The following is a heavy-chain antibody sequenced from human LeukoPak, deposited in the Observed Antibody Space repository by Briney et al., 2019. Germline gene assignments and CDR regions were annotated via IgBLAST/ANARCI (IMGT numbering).Heavy chain of an antibody. CDR1: GYTFTSYD. J-gene: IGHJ3*02. Sequence: ASVKVSCKASGYTFTSYDINWVRQATGQGLEWMGWMNPNSGNTGYAQKFQGRVTMTRNTSISTAYMELSSLRSEDTAVYYCARHITPHRRFRLDIWGQGTMVTVSS. D-gene: IGHD2-21*01. CDR3: ARHITPHRRFRLDI. V-gene: IGHV1-8*01. CDR2: MNPNSGNT.